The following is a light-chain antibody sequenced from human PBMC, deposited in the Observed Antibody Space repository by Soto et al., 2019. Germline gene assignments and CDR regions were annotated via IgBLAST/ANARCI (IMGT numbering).Light chain of an antibody. CDR2: DVS. Sequence: QSALTQPRSVSGSPGQSATISCTGTSSDVGGYNYVSWYQQHPGKAPKLMIYDVSKRPSGVPDRFSGSKSGNTASLTISGRQAEDEADYYCCSYAGSYTFYVFGTGTKVTVL. CDR3: CSYAGSYTFYV. CDR1: SSDVGGYNY. V-gene: IGLV2-11*01. J-gene: IGLJ1*01.